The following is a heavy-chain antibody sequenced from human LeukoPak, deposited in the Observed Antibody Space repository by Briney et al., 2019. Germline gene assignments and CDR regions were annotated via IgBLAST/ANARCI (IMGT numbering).Heavy chain of an antibody. CDR2: IYHSGST. J-gene: IGHJ4*02. D-gene: IGHD6-19*01. CDR3: ARDNPSGWYSLFDY. CDR1: GGSISSGGYS. V-gene: IGHV4-30-2*01. Sequence: SQTLSLTCAVSGGSISSGGYSWSWIRQPPGKGLEWIGYIYHSGSTYYNPSLKSRVTISVDRSKNQFSLKPSSVTAADTAVYYCARDNPSGWYSLFDYWGQGTLVTVSS.